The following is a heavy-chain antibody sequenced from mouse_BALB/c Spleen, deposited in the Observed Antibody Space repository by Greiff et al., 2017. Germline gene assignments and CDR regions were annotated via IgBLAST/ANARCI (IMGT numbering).Heavy chain of an antibody. Sequence: GKLMESGPGLVAPSQSLSITCTVSGFSLTGYGVNWVRQPPGKGLEWLGMIWGDGSTDYNSALKSRLSISKDNSKSQVFLKMNSLQTDDTARYYCARGGDGYYRYFDVWGAGTTVTVSS. CDR1: GFSLTGYG. D-gene: IGHD2-3*01. V-gene: IGHV2-6-7*01. CDR2: IWGDGST. CDR3: ARGGDGYYRYFDV. J-gene: IGHJ1*01.